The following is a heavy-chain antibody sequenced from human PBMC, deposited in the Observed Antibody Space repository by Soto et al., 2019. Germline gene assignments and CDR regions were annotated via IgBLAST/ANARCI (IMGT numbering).Heavy chain of an antibody. CDR2: INPNSGGT. CDR3: ARGSETRRSSAFDI. V-gene: IGHV1-2*04. CDR1: GYTFTGYY. J-gene: IGHJ3*02. D-gene: IGHD1-7*01. Sequence: ASVKVSCKASGYTFTGYYMHWVRQAPGQGLEWMGWINPNSGGTNYAQKFQGWVTMTRDTSISTAYMELSRLRSDDTAVYYCARGSETRRSSAFDIWGQGTMVTVSS.